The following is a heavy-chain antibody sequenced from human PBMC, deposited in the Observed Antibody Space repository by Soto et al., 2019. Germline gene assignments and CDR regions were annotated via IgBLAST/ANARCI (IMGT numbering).Heavy chain of an antibody. J-gene: IGHJ6*02. CDR2: ISAYNGNT. V-gene: IGHV1-18*01. CDR1: GYTFTSYG. D-gene: IGHD4-17*01. CDR3: ARDPGTPVTTPLGMDV. Sequence: ASVKVSCKASGYTFTSYGISWVRQAPGQGLEWMGWISAYNGNTNYAQKLQGRVTMTTDTSTSTAYMELRSLRSDETAVYYCARDPGTPVTTPLGMDVWGQGTTVTVSS.